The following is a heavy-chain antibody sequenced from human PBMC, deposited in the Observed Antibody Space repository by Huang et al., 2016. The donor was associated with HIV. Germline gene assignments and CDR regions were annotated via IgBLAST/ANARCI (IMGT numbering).Heavy chain of an antibody. J-gene: IGHJ4*02. CDR1: GYSFTRSW. Sequence: EVQLVQSGAEARKPGESLKISCKAYGYSFTRSWIGWGRQMPGKGLEWMGIIDPGESDTTSGPSVQGQVTISADKFINTAYLQWSSLKASDTAMYYCATGPRWLHSNFDYWGQGTLVTVSS. D-gene: IGHD5-12*01. CDR3: ATGPRWLHSNFDY. CDR2: IDPGESDT. V-gene: IGHV5-51*01.